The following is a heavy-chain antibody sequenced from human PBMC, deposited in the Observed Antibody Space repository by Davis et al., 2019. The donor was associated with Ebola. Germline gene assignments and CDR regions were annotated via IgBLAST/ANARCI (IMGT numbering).Heavy chain of an antibody. Sequence: PSETLSLTCVVSGGSISSGGYSWSWIRQPPGKGLEWIGYIYYSGSTYYNPSLKSRVTISVDTSKNQFSLKLSSVTAADTAVYYCARAITIFGVVRNPYYYYMDVWGKGTTVTVSS. J-gene: IGHJ6*03. V-gene: IGHV4-30-4*08. CDR3: ARAITIFGVVRNPYYYYMDV. D-gene: IGHD3-3*01. CDR2: IYYSGST. CDR1: GGSISSGGYS.